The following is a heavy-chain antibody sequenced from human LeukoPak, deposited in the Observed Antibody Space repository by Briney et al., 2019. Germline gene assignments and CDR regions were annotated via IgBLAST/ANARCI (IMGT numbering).Heavy chain of an antibody. CDR3: ARVQYYDGSGYYSY. CDR1: GYTFTSYG. V-gene: IGHV1-18*01. J-gene: IGHJ4*02. CDR2: ISAYNGNT. D-gene: IGHD3-22*01. Sequence: ASVKVSCKASGYTFTSYGISWVRQAPGQGLEWMGWISAYNGNTNYAQKLQGRVTMTTDTSTSTAYMELRSLRSDDTAVYYCARVQYYDGSGYYSYWGQGTLVTVSS.